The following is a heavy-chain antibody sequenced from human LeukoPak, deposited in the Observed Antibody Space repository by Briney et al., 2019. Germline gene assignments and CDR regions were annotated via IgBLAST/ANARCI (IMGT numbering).Heavy chain of an antibody. J-gene: IGHJ4*02. CDR3: AKEAYYYDSSGYFDY. D-gene: IGHD3-22*01. CDR1: GFTFSSYG. CDR2: ISYDGSNK. V-gene: IGHV3-30*18. Sequence: PGGSLRLSCAASGFTFSSYGMHWVRQAPGKGLEWVAVISYDGSNKYYADSVKGRFTISRDNPKNTLYLQMNSLRAEDTAVYYCAKEAYYYDSSGYFDYWGQGTLVTVSS.